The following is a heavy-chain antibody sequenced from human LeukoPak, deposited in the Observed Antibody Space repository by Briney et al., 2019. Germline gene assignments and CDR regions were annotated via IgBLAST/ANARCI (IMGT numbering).Heavy chain of an antibody. J-gene: IGHJ3*02. CDR2: ISGSGGST. CDR3: ARDTGYAFDI. CDR1: GFTFSSYA. V-gene: IGHV3-23*01. D-gene: IGHD2-8*02. Sequence: PGGSLRLSCAASGFTFSSYAMSWVRQAPGKGLEWVSAISGSGGSTYYADSVKGRFTISRDNAKNSLYLQMNSLRAEDTAVYYCARDTGYAFDIWGQGTMVTVSS.